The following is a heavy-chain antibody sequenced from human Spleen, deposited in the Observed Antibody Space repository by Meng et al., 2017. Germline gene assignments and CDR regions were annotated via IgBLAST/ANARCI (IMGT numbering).Heavy chain of an antibody. Sequence: LQESGPRSVVPSGTLSLTCATTGGYHISSNWWSCVRQPPWKGLEWIGEIYHSGSTNYNPSLKSRVTISVDKSKNQFSLRLDSVTAADTAVYFCARANSAKYNSFDYWGQGTLVTVSS. V-gene: IGHV4-4*02. D-gene: IGHD5-24*01. J-gene: IGHJ4*02. CDR3: ARANSAKYNSFDY. CDR2: IYHSGST. CDR1: GGYHISSNW.